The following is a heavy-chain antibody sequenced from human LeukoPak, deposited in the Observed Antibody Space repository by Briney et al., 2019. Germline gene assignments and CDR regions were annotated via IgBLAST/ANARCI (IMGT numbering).Heavy chain of an antibody. CDR3: ARDLGGSSGDFDY. Sequence: ASVKVSCKASGYTFTGYYMHWVRQRPRQGLEWMGWINPNSGGTNYAQKFQGRVTMTRDTSISTAYMELSRLRSDDTAVYYCARDLGGSSGDFDYWGQGTLVTVSS. V-gene: IGHV1-2*02. D-gene: IGHD1-26*01. J-gene: IGHJ4*02. CDR1: GYTFTGYY. CDR2: INPNSGGT.